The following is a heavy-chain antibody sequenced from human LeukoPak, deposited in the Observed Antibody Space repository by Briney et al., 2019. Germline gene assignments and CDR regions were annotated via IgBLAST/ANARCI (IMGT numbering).Heavy chain of an antibody. D-gene: IGHD5-18*01. CDR1: GSTLSNAW. J-gene: IGHJ4*02. CDR2: ISSSSSYI. Sequence: NPGGSLRLSCAASGSTLSNAWMNWVRQAPGKGLEWVSSISSSSSYIYHADSVKGRFTISRDNAKNSLYLQMNSLRAEDTAVYYCASLLSLRGYSYASDYWGQGTLVTVSS. V-gene: IGHV3-21*01. CDR3: ASLLSLRGYSYASDY.